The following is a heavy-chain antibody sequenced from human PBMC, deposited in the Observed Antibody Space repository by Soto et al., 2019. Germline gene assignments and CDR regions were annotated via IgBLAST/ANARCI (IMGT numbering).Heavy chain of an antibody. CDR1: GGSISSGGYY. Sequence: QVQLQESGPGLVKPSQTLSLTCTVSGGSISSGGYYWIWIRQHPGKGLEWIGYLYYSGSSYYKPSLNSRLTITVDTSKNQFSVKLSSATSADTAVYYCVRGYYESSGDYWYFDRWGRGTVVTVSS. J-gene: IGHJ2*01. V-gene: IGHV4-31*03. CDR3: VRGYYESSGDYWYFDR. CDR2: LYYSGSS. D-gene: IGHD3-22*01.